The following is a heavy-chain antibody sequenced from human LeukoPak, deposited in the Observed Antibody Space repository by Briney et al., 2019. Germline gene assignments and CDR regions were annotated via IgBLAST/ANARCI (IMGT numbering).Heavy chain of an antibody. J-gene: IGHJ4*02. CDR1: GGSISSYY. CDR3: ARDYYDSSGYYYSTPYYFDY. CDR2: IYTSGST. Sequence: PSETLSLTCTVSGGSISSYYWSWIRQPAGKGLEWIGRIYTSGSTNYNPSLKSRVTMSVDTSKNQFSLKLSSVTAADTAVYYCARDYYDSSGYYYSTPYYFDYWGQGTLVTVSS. V-gene: IGHV4-4*07. D-gene: IGHD3-22*01.